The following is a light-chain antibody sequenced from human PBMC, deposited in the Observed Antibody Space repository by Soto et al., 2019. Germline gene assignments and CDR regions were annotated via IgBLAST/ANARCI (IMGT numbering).Light chain of an antibody. V-gene: IGLV2-14*01. Sequence: QSVLTQPASVSGSPGQSITIPCSGTSSDVGGHNHVSWYQQHPGEAPKLIISEVSNRPSGVSKRFSGSKSGNTASLTISGLQPEDEAEYYCSSYTTTTTPWVFGGRTKLTVL. J-gene: IGLJ3*02. CDR1: SSDVGGHNH. CDR2: EVS. CDR3: SSYTTTTTPWV.